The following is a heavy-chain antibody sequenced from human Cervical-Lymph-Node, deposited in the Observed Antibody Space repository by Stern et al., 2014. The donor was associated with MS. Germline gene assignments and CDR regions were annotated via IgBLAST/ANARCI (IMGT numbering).Heavy chain of an antibody. CDR2: TSSWTT. CDR1: GGSLSNFY. Sequence: QVQLQESGPGLVKPSETLSLTCTVSGGSLSNFYWTWIRQSPGKGLEWMGSTSSWTTNYHPSLKSRVTFSLDPAKDQFSLRLTSVTAADTAVYYCAREEIEPLFYLEYWGQGILVTVSS. D-gene: IGHD3-22*01. CDR3: AREEIEPLFYLEY. V-gene: IGHV4-4*08. J-gene: IGHJ4*02.